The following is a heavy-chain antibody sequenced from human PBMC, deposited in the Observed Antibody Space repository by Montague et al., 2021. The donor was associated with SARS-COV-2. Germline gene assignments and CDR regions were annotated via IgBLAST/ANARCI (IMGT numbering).Heavy chain of an antibody. J-gene: IGHJ4*02. V-gene: IGHV4-4*07. CDR1: GGSISSYY. Sequence: SETLSLTCTVSGGSISSYYWSWIRQPAGKGLEWIGRIYSSGSTNYNPSLKSRVTMSVGTSKNQFSLKVNSVTAADTAVYYCARHYSATLPAVYWGQGTLVTVSS. CDR2: IYSSGST. D-gene: IGHD2-15*01. CDR3: ARHYSATLPAVY.